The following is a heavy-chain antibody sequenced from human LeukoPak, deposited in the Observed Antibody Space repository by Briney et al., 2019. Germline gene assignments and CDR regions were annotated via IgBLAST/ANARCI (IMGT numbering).Heavy chain of an antibody. Sequence: ASVKVPCKASGGTFSSYAISWVRQAPGQGLEWMGGIIPIFGTANYAQKFQGRVTITADESTSTAYMELSSLRSEDTAVYYCARGRGPYIAANDIYDYWGQGTLVTVSS. J-gene: IGHJ4*02. CDR1: GGTFSSYA. D-gene: IGHD6-13*01. CDR2: IIPIFGTA. CDR3: ARGRGPYIAANDIYDY. V-gene: IGHV1-69*13.